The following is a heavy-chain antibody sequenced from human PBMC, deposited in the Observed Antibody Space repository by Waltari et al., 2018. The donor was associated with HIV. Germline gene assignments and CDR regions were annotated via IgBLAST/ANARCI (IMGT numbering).Heavy chain of an antibody. J-gene: IGHJ6*02. CDR2: IYSSGKT. CDR3: DMYYYDSSGYSAAV. Sequence: EVQLVVSGGGLIHAGVSPRLYCAPSGFTVPSHNMSWVPQGPGKGLEWGSVIYSSGKTYYADSVKGRFTISRDNSKNTLYLQMNRLRVEDTAVYYCDMYYYDSSGYSAAVWGQGTTVTVSS. V-gene: IGHV3-53*01. CDR1: GFTVPSHN. D-gene: IGHD3-22*01.